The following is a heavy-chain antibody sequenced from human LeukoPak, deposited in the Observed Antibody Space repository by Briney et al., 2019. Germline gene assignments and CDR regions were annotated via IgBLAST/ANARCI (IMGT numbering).Heavy chain of an antibody. CDR2: ISSSSSYI. CDR3: ARGPLVVVTATAPFDY. V-gene: IGHV3-21*01. CDR1: GFTFSSYS. D-gene: IGHD2-21*02. J-gene: IGHJ4*02. Sequence: GGSLRLSCAASGFTFSSYSMNWVRQAPGKGLEWVSSISSSSSYIYYADSVKGRFTISRDNAKNSLYLQMNSLRAEDTAVYYCARGPLVVVTATAPFDYWGQGTLVTASS.